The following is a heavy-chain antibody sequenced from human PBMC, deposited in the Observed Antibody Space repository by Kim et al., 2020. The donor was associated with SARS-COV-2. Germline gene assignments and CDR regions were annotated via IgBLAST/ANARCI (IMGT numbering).Heavy chain of an antibody. D-gene: IGHD6-13*01. CDR3: ARPHSIAAAAPFDY. Sequence: NPCRKSRVTISVDASKNQFSLELSAVTAAGTAVYYCARPHSIAAAAPFDYWGQGTLVTVSS. J-gene: IGHJ4*02. V-gene: IGHV4-39*01.